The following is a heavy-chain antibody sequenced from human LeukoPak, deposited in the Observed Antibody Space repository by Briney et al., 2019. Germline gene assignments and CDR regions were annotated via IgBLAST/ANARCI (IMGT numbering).Heavy chain of an antibody. V-gene: IGHV1-69*04. CDR2: IIPILGIA. CDR3: ARDSGATTRNWFDP. J-gene: IGHJ5*02. CDR1: GGTFSSYA. Sequence: SVKVSCKASGGTFSSYAISWVRQAPGQGLEWMGRIIPILGIANYAQKFQGRVTITADKSTSTAYMELSSLRSEDTAVYYCARDSGATTRNWFDPWGQGTLVTVSS. D-gene: IGHD1-26*01.